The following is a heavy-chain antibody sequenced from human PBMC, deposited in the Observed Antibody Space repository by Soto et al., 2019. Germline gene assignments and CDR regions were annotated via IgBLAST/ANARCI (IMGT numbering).Heavy chain of an antibody. Sequence: QVQLQQWGAGLLKPSETLSLTCAVYGGCFSGYYWSWIRQPPGKGLEWIGEINHSGSTNYNPSLKSRVTISVDTSRNQFSLKLSSVTAADTAVYYCARGWGRIFDYWGQGTLVTVSS. CDR1: GGCFSGYY. J-gene: IGHJ4*02. D-gene: IGHD7-27*01. V-gene: IGHV4-34*01. CDR2: INHSGST. CDR3: ARGWGRIFDY.